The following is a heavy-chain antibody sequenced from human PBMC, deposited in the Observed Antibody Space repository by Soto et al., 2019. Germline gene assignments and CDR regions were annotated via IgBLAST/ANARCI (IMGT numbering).Heavy chain of an antibody. J-gene: IGHJ6*02. D-gene: IGHD5-12*01. Sequence: SEPLSLTCTFSGGSIRSYYWSWIRQPPGKGLEWIGYIYYSGSTNYNPSLKSRVTISVDTSKNQFSLKLSSVTAADTAVYYCARADSGYAHGYYYYGMDVWGQGTTVTVSS. V-gene: IGHV4-59*01. CDR2: IYYSGST. CDR3: ARADSGYAHGYYYYGMDV. CDR1: GGSIRSYY.